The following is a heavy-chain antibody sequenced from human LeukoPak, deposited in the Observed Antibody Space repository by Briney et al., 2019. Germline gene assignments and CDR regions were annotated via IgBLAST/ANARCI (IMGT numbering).Heavy chain of an antibody. D-gene: IGHD3-22*01. V-gene: IGHV4-39*01. CDR1: GGSISSSSYY. CDR2: IYFSGGH. J-gene: IGHJ3*02. Sequence: PSETLSLTCTVSGGSISSSSYYWGWIRQPPGKGLGWIGSIYFSGGHYYTPSIKSRVTMSVDTSKNQFSLKLSSVAAADTAVYYCARPTTYYYDSSGYTDAFDIWGQGTMVTVSS. CDR3: ARPTTYYYDSSGYTDAFDI.